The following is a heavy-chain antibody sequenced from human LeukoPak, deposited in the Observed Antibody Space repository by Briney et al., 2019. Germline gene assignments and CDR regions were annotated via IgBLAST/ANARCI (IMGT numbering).Heavy chain of an antibody. Sequence: SVKVSCKASGGTFSSYAISWVRQATGQGLEWMGGIIPIFGTANYAQKFQGRVTITADESTSTAYMELRSLGSDDTAVYYCARGYSSSWAFDYWGQGTLVTVSS. CDR1: GGTFSSYA. CDR3: ARGYSSSWAFDY. D-gene: IGHD6-13*01. CDR2: IIPIFGTA. V-gene: IGHV1-69*01. J-gene: IGHJ4*02.